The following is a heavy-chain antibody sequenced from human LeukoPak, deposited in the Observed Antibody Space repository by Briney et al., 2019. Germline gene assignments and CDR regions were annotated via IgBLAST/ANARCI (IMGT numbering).Heavy chain of an antibody. D-gene: IGHD5/OR15-5a*01. V-gene: IGHV1-69*01. CDR2: IIPIFGTA. Sequence: GSSVKVSCKASGGTFGSYAISWVRQAPGQGLEWMGGIIPIFGTANYAQKFQGRVTITADESTSTAYMELSSLRSEDTAVYYCASGPMVYGQYYYYYMDVWGKGTTVTVSS. J-gene: IGHJ6*03. CDR3: ASGPMVYGQYYYYYMDV. CDR1: GGTFGSYA.